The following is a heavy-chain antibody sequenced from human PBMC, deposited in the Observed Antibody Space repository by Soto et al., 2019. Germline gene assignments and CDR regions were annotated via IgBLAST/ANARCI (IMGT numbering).Heavy chain of an antibody. CDR3: AGLRDYYFHY. CDR1: GDSISSGGFF. V-gene: IGHV4-31*03. J-gene: IGHJ4*02. Sequence: SETLSLTCTVSGDSISSGGFFWSWIRQHPGKELEWIGYISHSGTTYYNPSLKSRLTISIDMSTNQFSLHLSSVTAADTALYYCAGLRDYYFHYWGQGTPVTVSS. CDR2: ISHSGTT.